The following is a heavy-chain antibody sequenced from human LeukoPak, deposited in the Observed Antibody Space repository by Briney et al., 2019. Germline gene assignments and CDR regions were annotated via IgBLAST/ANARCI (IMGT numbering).Heavy chain of an antibody. CDR3: ARLGGYNWNPRHYYFYYMDV. Sequence: SETLSLTCTVSGGSISSYYWSWIRQPPGKGLEWIGYIYYSGSTNYNPSLKSRVTISVDTSKNQFSLKLTSVTAADTAMHFCARLGGYNWNPRHYYFYYMDVWGKGTTVTVSS. CDR2: IYYSGST. CDR1: GGSISSYY. D-gene: IGHD1-20*01. J-gene: IGHJ6*03. V-gene: IGHV4-59*08.